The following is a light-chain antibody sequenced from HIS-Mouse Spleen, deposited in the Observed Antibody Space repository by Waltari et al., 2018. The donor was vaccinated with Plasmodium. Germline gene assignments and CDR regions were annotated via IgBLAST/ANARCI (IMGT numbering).Light chain of an antibody. J-gene: IGLJ3*02. CDR3: YSAADNNRV. V-gene: IGLV3-27*01. CDR2: KDS. Sequence: SYELTQPSSVSVSPGQTARLTCSGDVLAKKYARWFQQKPGQAPVLVISKDSARPSGSPERVAGSSSETTVTLTISGAQVEDEADYYCYSAADNNRVFGGGTKLTVL. CDR1: VLAKKY.